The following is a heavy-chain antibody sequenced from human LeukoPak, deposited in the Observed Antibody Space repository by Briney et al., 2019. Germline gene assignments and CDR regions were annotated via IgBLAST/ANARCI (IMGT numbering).Heavy chain of an antibody. J-gene: IGHJ4*02. Sequence: PSETLSLTCTVCVGSISSYYWSWIRQPAGKGLEGIGRIYTSGSTNYNPSLKSRVPISVDKSKKQFSLQLSSVTAADTAVYYCARDKCNSTSCPKYFDYWGQGTLVTVSS. V-gene: IGHV4-4*07. D-gene: IGHD2-2*01. CDR3: ARDKCNSTSCPKYFDY. CDR1: VGSISSYY. CDR2: IYTSGST.